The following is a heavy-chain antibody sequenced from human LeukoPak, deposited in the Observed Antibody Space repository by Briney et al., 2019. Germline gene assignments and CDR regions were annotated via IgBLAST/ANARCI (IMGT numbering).Heavy chain of an antibody. CDR1: GFTFSSYA. D-gene: IGHD1-26*01. CDR3: AKGGKWDVTPFDY. V-gene: IGHV3-23*01. Sequence: GGSLRLSCAASGFTFSSYAMSWVRQDPGKGLEWVSTISGGGGSTYYADSVKGRFTISRDNSKNTLYLQVNSLRAEDTAVYYCAKGGKWDVTPFDYWGQGTLVTVSS. CDR2: ISGGGGST. J-gene: IGHJ4*02.